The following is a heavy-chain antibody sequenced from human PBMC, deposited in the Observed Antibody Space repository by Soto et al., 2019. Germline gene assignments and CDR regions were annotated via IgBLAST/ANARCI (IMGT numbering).Heavy chain of an antibody. Sequence: QVQLVESGGGVVQPGRSLRLSCAASGFTFSSYGMHWVRQAPGKGLEWVAVISYDGGNKYYADSVKGRFTISRDNSRNTLFLQMNSLRAEDTAMYYCAKDRSIAAADYYFDYWGQGTLVTVSS. CDR2: ISYDGGNK. V-gene: IGHV3-30*18. J-gene: IGHJ4*02. D-gene: IGHD6-13*01. CDR3: AKDRSIAAADYYFDY. CDR1: GFTFSSYG.